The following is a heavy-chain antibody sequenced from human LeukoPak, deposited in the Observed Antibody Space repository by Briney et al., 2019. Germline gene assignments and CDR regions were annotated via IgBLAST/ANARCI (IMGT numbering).Heavy chain of an antibody. J-gene: IGHJ6*04. Sequence: AASVKVSCKASGGTFSSYAISWVRQAPGQGLEWMGGIIPIFGTANYAQKFQGRVTITADKSTSTAYMELSSLRSEDTAVYYCAHARNADYGMDVWGKGTTVTVSS. CDR3: AHARNADYGMDV. D-gene: IGHD1-14*01. CDR1: GGTFSSYA. CDR2: IIPIFGTA. V-gene: IGHV1-69*06.